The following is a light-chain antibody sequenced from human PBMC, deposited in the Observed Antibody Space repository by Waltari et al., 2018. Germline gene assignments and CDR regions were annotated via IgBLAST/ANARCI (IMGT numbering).Light chain of an antibody. Sequence: QSVLTQPPSASGTPGQRVTISCSGSSSNIGSNYVYWYQQLPGTAPKLLIYRNNQRPSGVPDLFSGATSGPSASLAISGLRSEDAADYYCAAWDDSLSGWVFGGGTKLTVL. CDR1: SSNIGSNY. CDR2: RNN. CDR3: AAWDDSLSGWV. J-gene: IGLJ3*02. V-gene: IGLV1-47*01.